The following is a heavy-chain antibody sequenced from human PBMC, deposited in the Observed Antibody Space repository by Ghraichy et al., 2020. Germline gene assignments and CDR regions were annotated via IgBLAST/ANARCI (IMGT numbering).Heavy chain of an antibody. J-gene: IGHJ4*02. CDR3: ARHSSGNDLDY. V-gene: IGHV4-39*01. D-gene: IGHD1-1*01. CDR2: IVYSRST. Sequence: SETLSLTCTVSGAYVRSSVYYWGWIRQPPGKGLEWIGSIVYSRSTRYNPSLESRVTISVDTSKNQLSLTVSSVTAADTAIYYCARHSSGNDLDYWGLGTLVTVSS. CDR1: GAYVRSSVYY.